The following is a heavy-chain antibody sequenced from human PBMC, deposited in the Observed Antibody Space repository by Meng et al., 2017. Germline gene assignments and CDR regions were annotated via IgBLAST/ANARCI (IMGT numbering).Heavy chain of an antibody. V-gene: IGHV6-1*01. CDR2: AYYRSKWYH. CDR1: GDSVSSNSAA. J-gene: IGHJ4*02. Sequence: QIQRQQSGPGLVKPSQTLSLICAISGDSVSSNSAAWNWIRQSPSRGLEWLGRAYYRSKWYHDYAGSVKSRISIDPDTSKNQFSLQLRSVTPEDSAVYYCARGSYSFDSWGQRTLVTVSS. CDR3: ARGSYSFDS. D-gene: IGHD1-26*01.